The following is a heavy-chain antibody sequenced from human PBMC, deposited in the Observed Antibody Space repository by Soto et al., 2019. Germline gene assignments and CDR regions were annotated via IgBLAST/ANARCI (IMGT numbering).Heavy chain of an antibody. CDR3: ARSMRAFRPDDVFDI. CDR2: IIPMYGAA. V-gene: IGHV1-69*01. D-gene: IGHD3-22*01. J-gene: IGHJ3*02. Sequence: QVQLVQSGAEVKKPGSSVKVSCKASGGTFKKFGISWVRQTPGQWLEWMGGIIPMYGAANSAQKFQDRVKITADESRRAAYMELSSLRSDDTGVYFCARSMRAFRPDDVFDIWGNGTVVAVSS. CDR1: GGTFKKFG.